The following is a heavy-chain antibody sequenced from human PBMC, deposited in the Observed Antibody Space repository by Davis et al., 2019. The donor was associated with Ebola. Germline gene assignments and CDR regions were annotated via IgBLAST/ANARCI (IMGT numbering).Heavy chain of an antibody. D-gene: IGHD3/OR15-3a*01. CDR3: ARDLERGTILWTMGG. V-gene: IGHV1-2*02. Sequence: ASVKVSCKASGYTFTGYYMHWVRQAPGQGLEWMGWINPNSGGTNYAQKFQGRVTMTRDTSISTAYMELSRLRSDDTAVYYCARDLERGTILWTMGGWGQGTLVTVSS. J-gene: IGHJ4*02. CDR1: GYTFTGYY. CDR2: INPNSGGT.